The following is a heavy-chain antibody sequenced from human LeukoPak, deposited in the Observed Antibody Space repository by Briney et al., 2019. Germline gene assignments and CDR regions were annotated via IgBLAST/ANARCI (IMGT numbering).Heavy chain of an antibody. CDR3: ARHPRFYGADTVNDY. Sequence: SETLSLTCTVSGGSISSYYWSWIRQPPGKGLECFVYIYYSGSTSHNPSLKSRVTISVDTSKNQFSLKLSSVTAADTAVYYCARHPRFYGADTVNDYWGQGTLVTVSS. D-gene: IGHD4-17*01. V-gene: IGHV4-59*08. CDR1: GGSISSYY. CDR2: IYYSGST. J-gene: IGHJ4*02.